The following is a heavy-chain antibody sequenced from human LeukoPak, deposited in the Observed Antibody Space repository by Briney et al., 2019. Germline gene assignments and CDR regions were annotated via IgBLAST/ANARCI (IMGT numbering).Heavy chain of an antibody. CDR1: GGSFSGYY. V-gene: IGHV4-34*01. Sequence: PSETLSLTCAVYGGSFSGYYWSWIRQPPGKGLEWIGEINHSGSTNYNPSLKSRVTISVDTSKNQFSLKPSSVTAADTAVYYCAKSSVAEFDYWGQGTLVTVSS. J-gene: IGHJ4*02. D-gene: IGHD6-19*01. CDR2: INHSGST. CDR3: AKSSVAEFDY.